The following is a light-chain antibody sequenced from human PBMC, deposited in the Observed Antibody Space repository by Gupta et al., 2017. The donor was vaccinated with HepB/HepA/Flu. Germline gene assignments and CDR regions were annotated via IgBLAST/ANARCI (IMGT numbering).Light chain of an antibody. CDR1: QSIS. V-gene: IGKV1-39*01. J-gene: IGKJ3*01. CDR2: AAS. CDR3: QESYSTPFT. Sequence: DIQMTQSPSSLSASVGDRVTITCRASQSISLNWYQQKPGKAPKLLIYAASNLQSGVPSRFSGSGSGTDFTLTISSLQPEDCATYYCQESYSTPFTFGPGTKVDIK.